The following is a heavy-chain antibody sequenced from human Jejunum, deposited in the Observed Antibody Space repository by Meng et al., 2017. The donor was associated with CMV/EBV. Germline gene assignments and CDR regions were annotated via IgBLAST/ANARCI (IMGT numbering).Heavy chain of an antibody. CDR3: AHSYCSAGTCYSFYY. CDR1: GFSLSTSGVG. J-gene: IGHJ4*02. V-gene: IGHV2-5*02. Sequence: QITLKESGPTLVEPTQTLTLTCTFSGFSLSTSGVGVGWIRQAPGEALEWLALVFSDDRKCYSPSLKNRLTITKDSSKNQVVLTMTNMDPVDTATYYCAHSYCSAGTCYSFYYWGPGTLVTVSS. CDR2: VFSDDRK. D-gene: IGHD2-15*01.